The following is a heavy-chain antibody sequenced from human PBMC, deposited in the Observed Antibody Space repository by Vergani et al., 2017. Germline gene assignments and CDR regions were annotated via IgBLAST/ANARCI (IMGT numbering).Heavy chain of an antibody. J-gene: IGHJ4*02. D-gene: IGHD6-19*01. Sequence: QVQLPESGPGLVKPSETLSLTCTVSGYSISSGYYWGWIRQPPGKGLEWIGSIYHSGSTYYNPSLKSRVTISVDTSKNQFSLKLSSVTAADTAVYYCASNKPGIAVAEYYFDYWGQGSLVTVSS. CDR3: ASNKPGIAVAEYYFDY. CDR1: GYSISSGYY. CDR2: IYHSGST. V-gene: IGHV4-38-2*02.